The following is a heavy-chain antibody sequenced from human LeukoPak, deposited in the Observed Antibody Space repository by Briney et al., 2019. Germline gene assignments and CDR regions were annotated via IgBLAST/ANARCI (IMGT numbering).Heavy chain of an antibody. D-gene: IGHD1-26*01. Sequence: GGSLRLSCAASGLTFSNAWMSWVRQAPGKGLEWVGRIKRKSDGGTTDYAAPVKGRFTISRDNSKNSLYLQMNSLRPEDTAVYYCAKDRSKGSYGDEFDHWGQGTLVTVSS. J-gene: IGHJ4*02. CDR1: GLTFSNAW. CDR2: IKRKSDGGTT. CDR3: AKDRSKGSYGDEFDH. V-gene: IGHV3-15*01.